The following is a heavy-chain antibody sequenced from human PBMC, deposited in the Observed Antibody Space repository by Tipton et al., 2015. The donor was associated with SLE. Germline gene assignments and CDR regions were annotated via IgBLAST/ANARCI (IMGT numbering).Heavy chain of an antibody. Sequence: SLRLSCAASGFTFSSYGMHWVRQAPGKGLAWVAVIWYDGSNNYYADSVKGRLTLSRDNSKNTLYLQMNSQRAEDTAVYYCAREHSDQHFFDYWGQGALVTAAS. V-gene: IGHV3-33*08. J-gene: IGHJ4*02. CDR3: AREHSDQHFFDY. CDR1: GFTFSSYG. D-gene: IGHD2/OR15-2a*01. CDR2: IWYDGSNN.